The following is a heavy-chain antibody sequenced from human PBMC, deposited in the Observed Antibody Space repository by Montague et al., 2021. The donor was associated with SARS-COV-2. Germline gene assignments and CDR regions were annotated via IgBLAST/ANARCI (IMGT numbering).Heavy chain of an antibody. CDR1: GGSISSYY. V-gene: IGHV4-59*13. CDR3: ARDFDY. CDR2: MYYSGST. J-gene: IGHJ4*02. Sequence: SETLSLTCTVSGGSISSYYWSWIRQPPGKGLEWIGYMYYSGSTNYNPSLKSRVTLSVDTSKNQFSLKLSSVTAADTDVYYCARDFDYWGQGTLVTVSS.